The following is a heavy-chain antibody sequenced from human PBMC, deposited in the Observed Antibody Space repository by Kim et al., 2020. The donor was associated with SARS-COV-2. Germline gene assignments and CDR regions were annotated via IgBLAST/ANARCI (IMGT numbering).Heavy chain of an antibody. V-gene: IGHV3-23*01. CDR3: AKGLVVVAATGFDY. Sequence: AYPWKSRSPISQDNSKNTLYSQMNSLRAEDTAVYYCAKGLVVVAATGFDYWGQGTLGTVSS. D-gene: IGHD2-15*01. J-gene: IGHJ4*02.